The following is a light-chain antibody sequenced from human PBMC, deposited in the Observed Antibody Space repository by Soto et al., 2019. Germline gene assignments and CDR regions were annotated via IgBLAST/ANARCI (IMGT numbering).Light chain of an antibody. V-gene: IGKV1-39*01. J-gene: IGKJ2*01. CDR2: AAS. Sequence: DIQMTQSPSSLSASVGDRVTITCRASQDISRYLNWYQHKPGKAPNLLIYAASSLQSGVPSRFSGSGSGTDFTLTISSLHPEDFATYYCQQSYTTPPYTFGQGTKLDI. CDR1: QDISRY. CDR3: QQSYTTPPYT.